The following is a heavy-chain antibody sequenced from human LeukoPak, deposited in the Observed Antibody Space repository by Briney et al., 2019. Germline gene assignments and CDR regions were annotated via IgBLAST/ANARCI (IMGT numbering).Heavy chain of an antibody. Sequence: ASVKVSFTASGYTFTSYDFNWVRQATGQRPEWMGWMSPNSGDTGYAQKFQDRVTMTRNTSISTAYMELRRLRSDDTAVYYCASGYYSDGSGYSPADYWGQGTRVTVSS. J-gene: IGHJ4*02. D-gene: IGHD3-22*01. V-gene: IGHV1-8*01. CDR2: MSPNSGDT. CDR3: ASGYYSDGSGYSPADY. CDR1: GYTFTSYD.